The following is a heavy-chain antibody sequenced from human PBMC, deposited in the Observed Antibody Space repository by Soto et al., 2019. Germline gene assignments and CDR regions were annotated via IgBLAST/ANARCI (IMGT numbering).Heavy chain of an antibody. Sequence: QITLKESGPTLVKPTQTLTLTCTFSGFSLSTSGVGVGWIRQPPGKALEWLALIYWDDDKRYSPPLKSRLTTTKVTSKNQVVLTMTNMDPVDTATYYCAHSLIGYYYDSSGSNWFDPWGQGTLVTVSS. D-gene: IGHD3-22*01. CDR1: GFSLSTSGVG. J-gene: IGHJ5*02. V-gene: IGHV2-5*02. CDR3: AHSLIGYYYDSSGSNWFDP. CDR2: IYWDDDK.